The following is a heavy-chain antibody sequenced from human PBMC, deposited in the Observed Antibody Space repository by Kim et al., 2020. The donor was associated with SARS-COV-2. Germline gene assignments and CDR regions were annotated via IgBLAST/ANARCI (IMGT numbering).Heavy chain of an antibody. V-gene: IGHV4-39*01. CDR1: SGSISSSSYH. CDR3: ARQRRTSGNYDSDY. J-gene: IGHJ4*02. D-gene: IGHD1-26*01. Sequence: SETLSLTCTVSSGSISSSSYHWVWIRQPPGKGLEWIGYIYYTGSTYYNPSLKSRVTISVDTSKNQFALKLSSVTAADTAVYYCARQRRTSGNYDSDYWGQGTLVTVS. CDR2: IYYTGST.